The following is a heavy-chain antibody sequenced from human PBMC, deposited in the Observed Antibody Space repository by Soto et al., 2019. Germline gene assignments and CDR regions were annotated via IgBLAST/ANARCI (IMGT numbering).Heavy chain of an antibody. CDR3: ARGYSYGYPLDY. CDR1: GYTFTGYY. J-gene: IGHJ4*02. Sequence: QVQLVQSGAEVKKPGASVKVSCKASGYTFTGYYMHWVRQAPGQGLEWMGWINPNSGDTNYAQKFQGWVTMTRDTSISTAYMELSRLRSDDTAVYYCARGYSYGYPLDYWGQGTLVTVSS. V-gene: IGHV1-2*04. D-gene: IGHD5-18*01. CDR2: INPNSGDT.